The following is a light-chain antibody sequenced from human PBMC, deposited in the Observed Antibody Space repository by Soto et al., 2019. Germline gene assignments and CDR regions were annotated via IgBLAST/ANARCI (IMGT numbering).Light chain of an antibody. J-gene: IGKJ1*01. CDR3: QQYNNWPRT. CDR2: DAS. Sequence: EIVMTQSPATLSVSPGERATLSCRASQSVGSNLAWYQHKPGQTPRLLIYDASSRATGIPASFSGSGSGTEFTLTISSLQSEDFAVYYCQQYNNWPRTFGQGTKVEIK. CDR1: QSVGSN. V-gene: IGKV3-15*01.